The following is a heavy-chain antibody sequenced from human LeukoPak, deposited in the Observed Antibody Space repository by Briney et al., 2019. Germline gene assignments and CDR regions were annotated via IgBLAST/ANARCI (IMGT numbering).Heavy chain of an antibody. Sequence: GGSLRLSSAASGFSFSNYGMNWVRQAPDKGLEWVAFIRYDGTRKYYTHSVKGRFTISRDNSKNTLYLQMDSLRTEDTAVYYCAKDGRDGGKPFDYWGEGTLVTVSS. V-gene: IGHV3-30*02. CDR3: AKDGRDGGKPFDY. D-gene: IGHD4-23*01. CDR1: GFSFSNYG. CDR2: IRYDGTRK. J-gene: IGHJ4*02.